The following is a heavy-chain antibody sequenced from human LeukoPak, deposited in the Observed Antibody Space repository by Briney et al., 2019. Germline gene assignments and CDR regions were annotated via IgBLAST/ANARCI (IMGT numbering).Heavy chain of an antibody. CDR3: ARDRLQGYYYYGMDV. CDR1: GGSISSYY. V-gene: IGHV4-59*12. D-gene: IGHD5-24*01. CDR2: IYYSGST. J-gene: IGHJ6*02. Sequence: SETLSLTCTVSGGSISSYYWSWIRQPPGXXXXWIGYIYYSGSTNYNPSLKSRVTVSVDTSKNQFSLKLSSVTAADTAVYYCARDRLQGYYYYGMDVWGQGTTVTVSS.